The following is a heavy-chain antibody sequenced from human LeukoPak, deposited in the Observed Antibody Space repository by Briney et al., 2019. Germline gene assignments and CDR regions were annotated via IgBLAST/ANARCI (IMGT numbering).Heavy chain of an antibody. Sequence: GGSLRLSCAASGFTFSSYAMHWVRQAPGKGLEWVAVISYDGSNKYYAGSVKGRFTISRDNSKNTLYLQMNSLRAEDTAVYYCARSYGDYGLDAFDIWGQGTMVTVSS. CDR2: ISYDGSNK. D-gene: IGHD4-17*01. J-gene: IGHJ3*02. V-gene: IGHV3-30-3*01. CDR1: GFTFSSYA. CDR3: ARSYGDYGLDAFDI.